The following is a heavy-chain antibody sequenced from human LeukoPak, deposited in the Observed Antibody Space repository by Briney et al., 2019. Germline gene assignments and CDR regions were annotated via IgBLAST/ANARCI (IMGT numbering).Heavy chain of an antibody. D-gene: IGHD3-22*01. J-gene: IGHJ4*02. CDR2: IYSGRST. V-gene: IGHV3-53*01. CDR3: ARDRDSRVGGPTDY. CDR1: GFTVSSNY. Sequence: GGSLRLSCAASGFTVSSNYMSWVRQAPGKGLEWVSVIYSGRSTYYADSVKSQFTISRDNSKNTLYLQMNSRRAEDTAVYYCARDRDSRVGGPTDYWGQGTVVTVSS.